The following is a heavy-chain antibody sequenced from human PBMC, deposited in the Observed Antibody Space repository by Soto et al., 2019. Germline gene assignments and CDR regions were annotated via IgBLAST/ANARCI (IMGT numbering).Heavy chain of an antibody. Sequence: GGSLSLSCAASGFSFGSYALSWVRQAPGKGLEWVSTISGSDGKTFYADSVKGRFSISRDTSQSTLYLQMNSLRADDTAMYYCARWSHLDYWGQGTRVPVSS. D-gene: IGHD3-3*01. CDR1: GFSFGSYA. CDR3: ARWSHLDY. J-gene: IGHJ4*02. V-gene: IGHV3-23*01. CDR2: ISGSDGKT.